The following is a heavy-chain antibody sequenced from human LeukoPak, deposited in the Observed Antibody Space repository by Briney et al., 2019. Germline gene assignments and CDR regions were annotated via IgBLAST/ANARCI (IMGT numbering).Heavy chain of an antibody. Sequence: PGGSLRLSCAASGFTFSSYAMSWVRQAPGKGLEWVSAIRGSGGSTYYADSVKGRFTISRDNSKNTLYLQMNSLRAEDTAVYYCAKGGYCSSTSCYTSWFDPWGQGTLVTVSS. CDR3: AKGGYCSSTSCYTSWFDP. V-gene: IGHV3-23*01. J-gene: IGHJ5*02. CDR2: IRGSGGST. D-gene: IGHD2-2*02. CDR1: GFTFSSYA.